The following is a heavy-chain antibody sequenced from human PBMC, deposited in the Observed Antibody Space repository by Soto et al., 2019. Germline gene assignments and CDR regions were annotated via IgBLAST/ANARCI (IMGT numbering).Heavy chain of an antibody. Sequence: VQLVQSGAEVKKPGSSVKVSCKASGGTFSSYAISWVRQAPGKGLEWVSYISSSGSTIYYADSVKGRFTISRDNAKNSLYLQMNSLRAEDTAVYYCARGGVITGYYFDYWGQGTLVTVSS. J-gene: IGHJ4*02. V-gene: IGHV3-48*03. CDR3: ARGGVITGYYFDY. CDR1: GGTFSSYA. D-gene: IGHD3-22*01. CDR2: ISSSGSTI.